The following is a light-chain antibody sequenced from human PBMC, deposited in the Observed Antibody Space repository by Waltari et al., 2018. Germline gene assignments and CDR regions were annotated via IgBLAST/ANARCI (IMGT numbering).Light chain of an antibody. CDR3: QHYVRLPAT. V-gene: IGKV3-20*01. J-gene: IGKJ1*01. Sequence: EIVLTQSPGTLSPSPGDRATLSCRASQSVGSSLAWSQQKPGQAPRLRIYGASNRATGIPDRFSGSGSGTDFSLTISRLELEDFAVYYCQHYVRLPATFGQGTKVEIK. CDR1: QSVGSS. CDR2: GAS.